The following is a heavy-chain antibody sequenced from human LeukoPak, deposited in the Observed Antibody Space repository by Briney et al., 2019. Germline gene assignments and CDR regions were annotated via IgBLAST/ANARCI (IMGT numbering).Heavy chain of an antibody. CDR3: ARDLTKYQLLPYWFDP. J-gene: IGHJ5*02. V-gene: IGHV3-48*01. Sequence: PGGSLRLSCAASGFTFSSYSMNWVRQAPGKGLEWVSYISSSSSTIYYADSVKGRFTISRDNAKNSLYLQMNSLRAEDTAVYYCARDLTKYQLLPYWFDPWGQGTLVTVSS. D-gene: IGHD2-2*01. CDR1: GFTFSSYS. CDR2: ISSSSSTI.